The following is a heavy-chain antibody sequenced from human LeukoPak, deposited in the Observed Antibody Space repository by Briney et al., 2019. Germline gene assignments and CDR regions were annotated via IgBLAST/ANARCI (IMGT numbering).Heavy chain of an antibody. Sequence: PSETLSLTCAVYGGSFSGYYWSWIRQPPGKGLEWIGEINHSGSTNYNPSLKSRVTISVDTSKNQFSLKLSSVTAANTAVYYCARESGDSSGGAFDYWGQGTLVTVSS. CDR1: GGSFSGYY. V-gene: IGHV4-34*01. J-gene: IGHJ4*02. CDR3: ARESGDSSGGAFDY. CDR2: INHSGST. D-gene: IGHD3-22*01.